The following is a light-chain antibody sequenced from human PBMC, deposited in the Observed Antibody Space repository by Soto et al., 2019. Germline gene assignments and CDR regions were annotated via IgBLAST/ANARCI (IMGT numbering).Light chain of an antibody. CDR2: EVS. J-gene: IGLJ2*01. Sequence: QSALTQPPSVSGSPGQSVTISCTGTSSDVGNYNRVSWYQQPPGTAPKLMIYEVSNRPSGVPDRFSGSKSGNTASLTISGLQAEDEAYYYCSSYTTSSTLVFGGGTKLTVL. V-gene: IGLV2-18*02. CDR3: SSYTTSSTLV. CDR1: SSDVGNYNR.